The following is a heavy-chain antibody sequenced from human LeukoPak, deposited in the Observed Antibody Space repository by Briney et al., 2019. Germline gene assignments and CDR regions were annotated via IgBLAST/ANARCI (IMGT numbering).Heavy chain of an antibody. CDR2: ISSSSSYI. J-gene: IGHJ3*02. V-gene: IGHV3-21*01. CDR1: GFTFSSYS. D-gene: IGHD5-24*01. CDR3: ARGKRMATSRNAFDI. Sequence: GRSLRLSCAASGFTFSSYSMNWVRQAPGKGLEWVSSISSSSSYIYYADSVKGRFTISRDNAKNSLYLQMNGLRAEDTAVYYCARGKRMATSRNAFDIWGQGTMVTVSS.